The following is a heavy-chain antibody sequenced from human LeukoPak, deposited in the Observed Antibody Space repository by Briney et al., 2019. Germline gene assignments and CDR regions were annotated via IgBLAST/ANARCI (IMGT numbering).Heavy chain of an antibody. J-gene: IGHJ4*02. CDR1: GFPFTRYG. V-gene: IGHV3-30*18. CDR2: TSYDGSTK. D-gene: IGHD2-8*02. CDR3: AKDSGYSTGSPRD. Sequence: PGGSLRLSCAVSGFPFTRYGMHWVRQAPGKGLEWVALTSYDGSTKYYADSVKGRFTISRDNAKKSLYLQMNSLRAEDTALYYCAKDSGYSTGSPRDWGQGTLVTVSS.